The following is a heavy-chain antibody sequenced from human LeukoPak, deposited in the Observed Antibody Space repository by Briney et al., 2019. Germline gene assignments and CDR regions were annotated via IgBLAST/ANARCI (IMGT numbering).Heavy chain of an antibody. J-gene: IGHJ4*02. CDR3: AKDRLPDCVWPLDY. Sequence: LSLTCTVSGGSLSSGVYYWSSIRQHPGRGMEWGSGSIGSVGSAFYADSVKGRFPISRDESKNTLFLHMNSLRAGDTAVYYCAKDRLPDCVWPLDYWGQGTLVTVSS. V-gene: IGHV3-23*01. CDR1: GGSLSSGVYY. CDR2: SIGSVGSA. D-gene: IGHD2-21*01.